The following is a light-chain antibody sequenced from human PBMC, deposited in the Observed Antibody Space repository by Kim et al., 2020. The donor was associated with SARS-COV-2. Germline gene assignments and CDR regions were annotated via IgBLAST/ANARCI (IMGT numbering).Light chain of an antibody. J-gene: IGKJ3*01. CDR1: QTGTSSS. CDR2: GAS. CDR3: QQYRTSTAT. Sequence: APGAGTTLTRSGSQTGTSSSLAWYQQNPGQPPRLLIYGASNRDSGIPDRFSGSGSGTDFTLTISSLEPEDVAIYYCQQYRTSTATFGPGTKVDIK. V-gene: IGKV3-20*01.